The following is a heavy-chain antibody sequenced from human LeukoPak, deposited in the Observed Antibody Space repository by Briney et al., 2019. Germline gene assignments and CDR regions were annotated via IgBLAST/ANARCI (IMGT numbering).Heavy chain of an antibody. Sequence: PSETLSLTCTVSGGSISSSAYYWAWLHQPPGKWLEWVGSIDYNGNTYYNPSLKSRVTISADTSKNPFSLKVNSLTAADAAVFYCARDKMAVPGPDFDYWGQGTLVTVSS. CDR1: GGSISSSAYY. J-gene: IGHJ4*02. CDR3: ARDKMAVPGPDFDY. V-gene: IGHV4-39*02. CDR2: IDYNGNT. D-gene: IGHD6-19*01.